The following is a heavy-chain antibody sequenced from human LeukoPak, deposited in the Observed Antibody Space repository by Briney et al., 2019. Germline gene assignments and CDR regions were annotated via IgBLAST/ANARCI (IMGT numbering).Heavy chain of an antibody. Sequence: PSETLSLTCTVSGGSISSSSYYWGWIRQPPGKGLEWIGSIYYGGSTYYNPPLRSRVTISVDTSKNQFSLKLSSVTAADTAVYYCATTYYYGSGGVDYWGQGTLVTVSS. J-gene: IGHJ4*02. CDR2: IYYGGST. CDR1: GGSISSSSYY. V-gene: IGHV4-39*01. CDR3: ATTYYYGSGGVDY. D-gene: IGHD3-10*01.